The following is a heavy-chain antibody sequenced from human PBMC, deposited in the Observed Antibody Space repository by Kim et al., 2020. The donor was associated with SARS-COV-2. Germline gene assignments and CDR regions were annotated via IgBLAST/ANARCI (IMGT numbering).Heavy chain of an antibody. J-gene: IGHJ3*02. V-gene: IGHV4-59*01. Sequence: SETLSLTCTVSGGSISSYYWSWIRQPPGKGLEWIGYIYYSGSTNYNPSLKSRVTISVDTSKNQFSLKLSSVTAADTAVYYCASHLDYYDSSGYYVRRAFDIWGQGTMVTVSS. CDR2: IYYSGST. CDR3: ASHLDYYDSSGYYVRRAFDI. D-gene: IGHD3-22*01. CDR1: GGSISSYY.